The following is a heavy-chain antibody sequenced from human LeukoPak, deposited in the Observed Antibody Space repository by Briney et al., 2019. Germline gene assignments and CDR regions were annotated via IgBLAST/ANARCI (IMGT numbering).Heavy chain of an antibody. D-gene: IGHD3-22*01. J-gene: IGHJ4*02. CDR1: GFTFSSYA. CDR2: ISGSGGST. V-gene: IGHV3-23*01. CDR3: ARYYDSSGYPTKFDY. Sequence: GGSLRLSCAASGFTFSSYAMSWVRQAPGKGLEWVSAISGSGGSTYYADSVKGRFTISRDNSKNSLYLQMNSLRAEDTAVYYCARYYDSSGYPTKFDYWGQGTLVTVSS.